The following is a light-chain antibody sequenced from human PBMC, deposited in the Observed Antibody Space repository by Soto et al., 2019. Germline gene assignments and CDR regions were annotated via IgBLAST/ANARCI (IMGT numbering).Light chain of an antibody. Sequence: IQLTQSPSSLSASFGDRVTITCGAGQGVRSYLAWFQQRPGKAPKLLIFGASTLQNGVPARFSGGGFGTEFTLTITSLQPEDFATYYCQQLNSYPLTFGQGTRLEIK. CDR2: GAS. V-gene: IGKV1-9*01. CDR3: QQLNSYPLT. J-gene: IGKJ5*01. CDR1: QGVRSY.